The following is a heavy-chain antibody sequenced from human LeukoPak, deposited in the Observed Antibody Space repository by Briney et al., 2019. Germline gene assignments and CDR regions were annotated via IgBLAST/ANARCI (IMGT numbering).Heavy chain of an antibody. J-gene: IGHJ4*02. D-gene: IGHD4-17*01. CDR3: ARTTSPSRYADYQQIDY. V-gene: IGHV4-59*01. CDR2: IYYIGNT. CDR1: GGSLYNYY. Sequence: PSETLSLTCTVSGGSLYNYYWSWIRQPPGKGLEWIGYIYYIGNTDYNPPLKSRVTKSVDPPKNQFSLKLSSLTAADTAVYYCARTTSPSRYADYQQIDYGGQGSLVTVSS.